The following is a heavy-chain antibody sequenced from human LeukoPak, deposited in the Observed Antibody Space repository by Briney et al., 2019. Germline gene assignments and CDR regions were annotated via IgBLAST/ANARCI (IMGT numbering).Heavy chain of an antibody. Sequence: GGSLRLSCAASGFTFSSYGMHWVRQAPGKGLEWVAVIWFDGTNKYYADSVKGRFTISRDNSKNTLDLQMNSLRAGDTALYYCARDSVPGRDGYNFPNDYWGQGTLVTVSS. CDR1: GFTFSSYG. CDR2: IWFDGTNK. D-gene: IGHD5-24*01. V-gene: IGHV3-33*01. CDR3: ARDSVPGRDGYNFPNDY. J-gene: IGHJ4*02.